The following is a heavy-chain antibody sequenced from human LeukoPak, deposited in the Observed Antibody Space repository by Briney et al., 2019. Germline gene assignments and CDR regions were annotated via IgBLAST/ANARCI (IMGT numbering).Heavy chain of an antibody. Sequence: PSETLSLTCTIANGSINSRNYYWSWIRQPPGKGLEWIGSMLYSGSTYYNPTLRSRVTLSVDMANNQFSLNLRSVTAADTSVYYCARLAAEYYYYMDVWGTGTAVTISS. CDR1: NGSINSRNYY. D-gene: IGHD6-13*01. V-gene: IGHV4-39*01. J-gene: IGHJ6*03. CDR2: MLYSGST. CDR3: ARLAAEYYYYMDV.